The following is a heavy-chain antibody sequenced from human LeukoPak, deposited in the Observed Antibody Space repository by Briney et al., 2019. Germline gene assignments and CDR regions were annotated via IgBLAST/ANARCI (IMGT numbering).Heavy chain of an antibody. V-gene: IGHV1-69*05. CDR3: ARSTTVYCSIPSCFWNYFDY. CDR2: IIPIFGTA. CDR1: GGTFSSYA. D-gene: IGHD2-2*01. J-gene: IGHJ4*02. Sequence: SVKVSCKASGGTFSSYAISWVRHAPGQGLEWMGGIIPIFGTANYAQKFQGRVTITTDESTSTAYMELSSLRSEDTAVYYCARSTTVYCSIPSCFWNYFDYWGQGTLVTVSS.